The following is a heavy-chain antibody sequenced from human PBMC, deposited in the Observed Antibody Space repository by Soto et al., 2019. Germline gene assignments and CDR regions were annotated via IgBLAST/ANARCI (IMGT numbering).Heavy chain of an antibody. D-gene: IGHD4-17*01. V-gene: IGHV1-18*01. CDR1: GYTFTSYG. Sequence: ASVKVSCKASGYTFTSYGISWVRQAPGQGLEWMRWISSYSGNTNYAQKLQGRVTMTTDTSTSTAYMELRSLRSDDTAVYFCARGDFYGPAHFDYWGQGTLVTVSS. CDR3: ARGDFYGPAHFDY. J-gene: IGHJ4*02. CDR2: ISSYSGNT.